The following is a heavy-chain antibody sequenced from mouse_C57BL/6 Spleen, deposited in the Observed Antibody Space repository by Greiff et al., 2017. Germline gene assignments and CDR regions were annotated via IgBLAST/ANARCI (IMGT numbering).Heavy chain of an antibody. D-gene: IGHD1-1*02. Sequence: EVQRVESGEGLVKPGGSLKLSCAASGFTFSSYAMSWVRQPPEKRLEWVAYISSGGDYIYYADTVQGRFTISRDNARNTLYLQMSSLKSEDTAMYYGTREEEHMAMSYWGQGTTLTVSS. V-gene: IGHV5-9-1*02. CDR3: TREEEHMAMSY. J-gene: IGHJ2*01. CDR1: GFTFSSYA. CDR2: ISSGGDYI.